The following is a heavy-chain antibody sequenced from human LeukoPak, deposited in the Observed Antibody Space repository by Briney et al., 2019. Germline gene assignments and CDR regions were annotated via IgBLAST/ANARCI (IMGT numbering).Heavy chain of an antibody. J-gene: IGHJ4*02. Sequence: PSETLSLTCTVSGGSISSGGYYWSWIRQPPGKGLEWIGYIYHSGSTYYNPSLKSRVTISVDTSKNQFSLKLSSVTAADTAVYYCARAGYGDYGEGLLDYWGQGTLVTVSS. D-gene: IGHD4-17*01. V-gene: IGHV4-30-2*05. CDR3: ARAGYGDYGEGLLDY. CDR1: GGSISSGGYY. CDR2: IYHSGST.